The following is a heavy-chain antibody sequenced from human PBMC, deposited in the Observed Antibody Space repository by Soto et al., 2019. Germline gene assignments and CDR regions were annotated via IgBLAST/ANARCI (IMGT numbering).Heavy chain of an antibody. CDR2: ISYDGSNK. CDR3: AKGGGSDY. D-gene: IGHD2-15*01. Sequence: QVQLVESGGGVVQPGRSLRLSCAASGFTFSSYGMHWVRQAPGKGLEWVAVISYDGSNKYYADSVKGRFTISRDNSKNTLYLQMSSLRAEDTAVYYCAKGGGSDYWGQGTLVTVSS. CDR1: GFTFSSYG. J-gene: IGHJ4*02. V-gene: IGHV3-30*18.